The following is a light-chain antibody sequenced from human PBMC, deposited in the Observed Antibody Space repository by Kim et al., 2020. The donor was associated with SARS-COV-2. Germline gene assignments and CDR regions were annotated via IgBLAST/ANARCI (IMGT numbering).Light chain of an antibody. Sequence: SASTGDRVTIACRASQGTSSNLTWYQQKPGTASKLLIKAASTLQSGVPSRFSASGSGTDFTLTIRCLRSRDLATYYCQQYYSDPYTFGQGTRLEI. CDR2: AAS. J-gene: IGKJ2*01. V-gene: IGKV1-8*01. CDR3: QQYYSDPYT. CDR1: QGTSSN.